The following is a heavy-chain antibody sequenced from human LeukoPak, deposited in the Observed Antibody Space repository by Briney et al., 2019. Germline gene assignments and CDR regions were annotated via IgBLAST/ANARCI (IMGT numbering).Heavy chain of an antibody. V-gene: IGHV1-18*01. Sequence: ASVKVSCKASGYTFTNWGINGVRQAPGQGLEWMGWISPYNGNTNYAQNLQGRVTVTTDTSTSTAYMELRSLRSDDTAVYYCARDRGVAVSGVSWDWGQGTLVTVSS. CDR1: GYTFTNWG. CDR2: ISPYNGNT. J-gene: IGHJ4*02. CDR3: ARDRGVAVSGVSWD. D-gene: IGHD6-19*01.